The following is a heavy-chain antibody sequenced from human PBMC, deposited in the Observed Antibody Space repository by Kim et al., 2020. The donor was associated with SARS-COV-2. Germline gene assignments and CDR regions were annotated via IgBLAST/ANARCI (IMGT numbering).Heavy chain of an antibody. Sequence: SVKVSCKASGGTFSSYAISWVRQAPGQGLEWMGGIIPIFGTANYAQKFQGRVTITADESTSTAYMELSSLRSEDTAVYYCARDLKPIRGQWPFSNWFDPWGQGTLVTVSS. CDR3: ARDLKPIRGQWPFSNWFDP. D-gene: IGHD6-19*01. J-gene: IGHJ5*02. CDR2: IIPIFGTA. V-gene: IGHV1-69*13. CDR1: GGTFSSYA.